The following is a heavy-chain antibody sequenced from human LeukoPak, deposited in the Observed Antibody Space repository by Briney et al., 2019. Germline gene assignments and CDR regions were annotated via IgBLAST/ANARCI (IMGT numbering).Heavy chain of an antibody. CDR3: AREGYDYGFDY. D-gene: IGHD5-12*01. CDR2: INPSGGST. J-gene: IGHJ4*02. Sequence: ASVKVSCKASGYTFTSYYMHWVRQAPGQGLEWMGIINPSGGSTSYAQKFQGRVAMTRDTSMSTVYMELSSLRSEDTAVYYCAREGYDYGFDYWGQGTLVTVSS. CDR1: GYTFTSYY. V-gene: IGHV1-46*01.